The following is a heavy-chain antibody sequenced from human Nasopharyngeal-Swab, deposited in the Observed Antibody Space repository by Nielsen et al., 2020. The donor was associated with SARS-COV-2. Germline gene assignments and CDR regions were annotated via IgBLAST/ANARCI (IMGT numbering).Heavy chain of an antibody. D-gene: IGHD5-24*01. CDR3: ARRAARDGYNYEVDP. J-gene: IGHJ5*02. V-gene: IGHV5-51*01. Sequence: GESLKISCMASGYSFVNHWSGWVRQKPGKGLEWMGMVYPGNSEVAYSPSFQGQVTISADKSMNTAYLQWRSLRASDTAMYFCARRAARDGYNYEVDPWGQGTLVTVSS. CDR1: GYSFVNHW. CDR2: VYPGNSEV.